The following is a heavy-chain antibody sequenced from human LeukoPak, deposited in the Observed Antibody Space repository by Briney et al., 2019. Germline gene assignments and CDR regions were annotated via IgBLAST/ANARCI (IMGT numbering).Heavy chain of an antibody. D-gene: IGHD3-10*01. J-gene: IGHJ5*02. CDR3: ARVGGSGRGHWFDP. CDR1: GGSFSGYY. Sequence: SETLSLTCAVYGGSFSGYYRSWIRQPPGKGLEWIGEINHSGSTNYNPSLKSRVTISVDTSKNQFSLKLSSVTAADTAVYYCARVGGSGRGHWFDPWGQGTLVTVSS. CDR2: INHSGST. V-gene: IGHV4-34*01.